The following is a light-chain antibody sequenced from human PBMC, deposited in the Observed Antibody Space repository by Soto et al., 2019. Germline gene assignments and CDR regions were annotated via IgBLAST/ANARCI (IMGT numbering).Light chain of an antibody. Sequence: DVEMTQSPSSLSAFVGDRVTISCRASQGISPYLAWYQQKPGKVPKLLIYGTSTLQTGVPPRFSGSGSGTDFTLTINRLQPEDVGVYYCQKYKISPLTFGGGTKVDIK. CDR2: GTS. CDR3: QKYKISPLT. J-gene: IGKJ4*01. V-gene: IGKV1-27*01. CDR1: QGISPY.